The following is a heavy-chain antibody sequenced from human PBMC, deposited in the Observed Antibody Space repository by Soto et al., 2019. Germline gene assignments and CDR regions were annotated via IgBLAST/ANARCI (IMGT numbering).Heavy chain of an antibody. CDR3: ARDSGAKLSSS. CDR1: GGTFSSYR. Sequence: QVQLVQSGAEVKKPGSSVKVSCKASGGTFSSYRINWVRQAPGQGFEWVGGIVPIYRTADYAQKFQGRVTITADESARTVYMELRSLKSRDTAVYYCARDSGAKLSSSWGQGTLVTVSS. D-gene: IGHD6-13*01. CDR2: IVPIYRTA. V-gene: IGHV1-69*01. J-gene: IGHJ4*02.